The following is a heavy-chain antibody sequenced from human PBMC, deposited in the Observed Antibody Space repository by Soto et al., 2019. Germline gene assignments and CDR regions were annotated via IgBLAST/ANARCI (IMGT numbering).Heavy chain of an antibody. V-gene: IGHV4-59*01. J-gene: IGHJ6*02. D-gene: IGHD3-16*02. CDR1: GGSISSYY. CDR2: IYYSGST. Sequence: SETLSLTCTVSGGSISSYYWSWIRQPPGKGLEWIGYIYYSGSTNYNPSLKSRVTISVDTSKNQFSLKLSSVTAADTAMYYCAREGGTYRYTAYYYYGMDVWGQGTTVTVSS. CDR3: AREGGTYRYTAYYYYGMDV.